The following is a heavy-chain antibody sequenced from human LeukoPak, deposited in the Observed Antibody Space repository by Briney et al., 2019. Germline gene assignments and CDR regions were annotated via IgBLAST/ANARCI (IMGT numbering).Heavy chain of an antibody. Sequence: PGGSLRLSCAASGFTFSSYSMNWVRQAPGKGLEWVSFISSSGSYIYYADSVKGRFTISRDNAKNSLYLQMNSLRAEDMALYYCAKGLLQWLVDAFDIWGQGTMVTVSS. CDR3: AKGLLQWLVDAFDI. CDR2: ISSSGSYI. V-gene: IGHV3-21*04. J-gene: IGHJ3*02. D-gene: IGHD6-19*01. CDR1: GFTFSSYS.